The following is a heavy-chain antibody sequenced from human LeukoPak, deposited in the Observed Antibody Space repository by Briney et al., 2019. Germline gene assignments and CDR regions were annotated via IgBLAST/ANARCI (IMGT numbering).Heavy chain of an antibody. Sequence: GGSLRLSCAASGFTFSSYSMNWVRQAPGKGLEWVSYISSSGSTIYYADSVKGRFTISRDNAKNSLYLQMNSLRAEDTAVYYCARSRYANPFDYWGQGTLVTVSS. V-gene: IGHV3-48*04. J-gene: IGHJ4*02. D-gene: IGHD2-15*01. CDR3: ARSRYANPFDY. CDR1: GFTFSSYS. CDR2: ISSSGSTI.